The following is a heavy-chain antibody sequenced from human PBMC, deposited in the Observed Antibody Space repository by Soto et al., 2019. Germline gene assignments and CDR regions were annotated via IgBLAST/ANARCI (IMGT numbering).Heavy chain of an antibody. V-gene: IGHV3-15*07. CDR2: IKSKTDGGTT. D-gene: IGHD2-2*01. CDR1: GFTFSNAW. J-gene: IGHJ6*02. CDR3: TPPPAAQDYYGMDV. Sequence: PGGSLRLSCAASGFTFSNAWMNWVRQAPGKGLEWVGRIKSKTDGGTTDYAAPVKGRFTISRDDSKNTLYLQMNSLKTEDTAVYYCTPPPAAQDYYGMDVWGQGTTVTVSS.